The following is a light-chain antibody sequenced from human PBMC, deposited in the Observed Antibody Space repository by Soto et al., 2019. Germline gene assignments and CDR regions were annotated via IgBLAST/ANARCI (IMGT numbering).Light chain of an antibody. V-gene: IGKV3-20*01. CDR2: DAS. Sequence: EIVLTQSPGTLSLSPGERATLSCRASQSVDNGYLAWYQHKPGQAPRLLVYDASKRATGIPDRFSGSGSRTDFTLTISRLEPEDFAVYYCQQYAGSPQTFGQGTKVEI. CDR1: QSVDNGY. CDR3: QQYAGSPQT. J-gene: IGKJ1*01.